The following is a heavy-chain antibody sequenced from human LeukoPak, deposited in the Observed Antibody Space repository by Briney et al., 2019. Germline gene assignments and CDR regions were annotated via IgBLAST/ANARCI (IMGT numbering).Heavy chain of an antibody. Sequence: PSETLSLTCAVSGGSINSGGYSWSWIRQPPGKGLEWIGYIYYSENTYYNPSLKSRVTISVDASKNQFSLKLSSVTAADAAVYYCASHSGGYAYWGQGTLVTVSS. D-gene: IGHD5-12*01. CDR3: ASHSGGYAY. V-gene: IGHV4-30-4*07. CDR2: IYYSENT. CDR1: GGSINSGGYS. J-gene: IGHJ4*02.